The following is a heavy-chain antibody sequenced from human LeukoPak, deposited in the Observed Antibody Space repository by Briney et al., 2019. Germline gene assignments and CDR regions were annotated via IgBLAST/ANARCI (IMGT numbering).Heavy chain of an antibody. CDR1: GDSFSSNSAA. D-gene: IGHD5-18*01. CDR2: TYYRSKWYN. Sequence: SQTLSLTCVISGDSFSSNSAAWNWIRQSPSRGLEWLGRTYYRSKWYNDYAVSVKSRITINPDTSKNQFSLQLNSVTPEDTAVYYCARDGGVQLWSNFDYWGQGTLVTVSS. V-gene: IGHV6-1*01. J-gene: IGHJ4*02. CDR3: ARDGGVQLWSNFDY.